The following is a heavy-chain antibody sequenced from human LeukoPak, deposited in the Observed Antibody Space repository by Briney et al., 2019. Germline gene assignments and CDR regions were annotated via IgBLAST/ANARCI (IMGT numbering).Heavy chain of an antibody. CDR1: GFTFSDYW. Sequence: GGSLRLSCAASGFTFSDYWMHWVRQTPEKGLVWVSRINSDGSSTIYADSVKGRFTISRDNAQNTLCLQMNSLRAEDTAVYYCAGNLYTRFGDCWGQGALVTVSS. J-gene: IGHJ4*02. CDR3: AGNLYTRFGDC. D-gene: IGHD2-2*01. V-gene: IGHV3-74*01. CDR2: INSDGSST.